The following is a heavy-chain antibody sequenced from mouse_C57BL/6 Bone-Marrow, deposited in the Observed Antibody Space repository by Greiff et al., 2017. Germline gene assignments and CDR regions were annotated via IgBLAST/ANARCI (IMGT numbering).Heavy chain of an antibody. CDR3: ARVPFITTVVEVDY. CDR1: GYSITSGYY. D-gene: IGHD1-1*01. J-gene: IGHJ4*01. CDR2: ISYDGSN. V-gene: IGHV3-6*01. Sequence: DVQLVESGPGLVKPSQSLSLTCSVTGYSITSGYYWNWIRQFPGNKLEWMGYISYDGSNNYNPSLKNRISITRDTSKNQFFLKLNSVTTEDTATYYCARVPFITTVVEVDYWGQGTSVTVSS.